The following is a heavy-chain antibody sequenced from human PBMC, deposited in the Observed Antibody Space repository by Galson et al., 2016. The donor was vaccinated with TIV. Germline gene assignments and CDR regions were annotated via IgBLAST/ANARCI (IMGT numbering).Heavy chain of an antibody. CDR2: IYYSGSD. D-gene: IGHD2-2*01. J-gene: IGHJ5*02. Sequence: ETLSLTCTVSGGSISSTSYYWGWIRQPPGKGLEWIGNIYYSGSDYYNPSLKGRFTISVDTSQKQFSLKLSSVTAADTAVYFCATYCSSTTCLFDPWGQGTLVTVSS. CDR1: GGSISSTSYY. V-gene: IGHV4-39*01. CDR3: ATYCSSTTCLFDP.